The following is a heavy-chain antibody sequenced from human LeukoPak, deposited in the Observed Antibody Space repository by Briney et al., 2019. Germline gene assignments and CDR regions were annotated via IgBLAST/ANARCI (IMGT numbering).Heavy chain of an antibody. V-gene: IGHV3-7*04. Sequence: GGSLRLSCAASGFTFNIYWMSWVRQAPGKGLEWVAKIKQDGSEKYYVDSVKGRFIISRDNAENSLYLQMNSLRAEDTAVYYCARGKGPDPWGQGTLVTVSS. CDR1: GFTFNIYW. CDR2: IKQDGSEK. J-gene: IGHJ5*02. CDR3: ARGKGPDP.